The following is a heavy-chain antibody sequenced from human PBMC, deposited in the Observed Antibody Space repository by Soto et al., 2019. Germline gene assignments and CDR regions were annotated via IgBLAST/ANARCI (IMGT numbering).Heavy chain of an antibody. V-gene: IGHV4-31*03. Sequence: QVQLQESGPGLVKPSQTLSLTCTVSGGSISSGGYYWSWIRQHPGKGLEWIGYIYYSGSTYYNPSFKSRVTISVDTSKNQFSLKLSTVTAADTAVYYCARVIDSSSWFWFDPWGQGTLVTVSS. CDR2: IYYSGST. J-gene: IGHJ5*02. CDR3: ARVIDSSSWFWFDP. CDR1: GGSISSGGYY. D-gene: IGHD6-13*01.